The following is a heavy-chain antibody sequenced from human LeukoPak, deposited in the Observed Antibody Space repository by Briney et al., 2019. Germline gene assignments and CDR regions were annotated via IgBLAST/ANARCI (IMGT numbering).Heavy chain of an antibody. Sequence: GGSLRLSCATSGFIFNTAWMSWDRQAPGKGLEWVGRIKSKSDGGTIEYPASVKGRFTISRDDSKNTLYLQMNSLKTEDTAVYYCVTEGYCSGGSCYYYWGQGTLVTVSS. CDR1: GFIFNTAW. CDR2: IKSKSDGGTI. D-gene: IGHD2-15*01. CDR3: VTEGYCSGGSCYYY. V-gene: IGHV3-15*01. J-gene: IGHJ4*02.